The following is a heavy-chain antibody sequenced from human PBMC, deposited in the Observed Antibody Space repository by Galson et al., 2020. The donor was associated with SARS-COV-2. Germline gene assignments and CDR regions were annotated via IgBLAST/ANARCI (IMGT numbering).Heavy chain of an antibody. J-gene: IGHJ4*02. CDR2: IYSGGST. D-gene: IGHD5-12*01. CDR3: ARGEGYSGYDYFGY. Sequence: GESLKISCAASGFTVSSNYMSWVRQAPGKGLEWVSVIYSGGSTYYTDSVKGRFTISRDNSKNTLYLQMNSLRAEDTAVYYCARGEGYSGYDYFGYWGQGTLVTVSS. V-gene: IGHV3-66*01. CDR1: GFTVSSNY.